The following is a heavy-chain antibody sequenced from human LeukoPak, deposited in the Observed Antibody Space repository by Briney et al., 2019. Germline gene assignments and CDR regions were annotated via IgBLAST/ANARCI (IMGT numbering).Heavy chain of an antibody. CDR1: GGTFSSYA. CDR2: IIPIFGTA. Sequence: SVKVSCKASGGTFSSYAISWVRQAPGQGIEWMGGIIPIFGTANYAQKFQGRVTITADKSTSTAYMELSSLRSEDTAVYYCARGGDYYIHNNWFDPWGQGTLVTVSS. J-gene: IGHJ5*02. CDR3: ARGGDYYIHNNWFDP. D-gene: IGHD1-26*01. V-gene: IGHV1-69*06.